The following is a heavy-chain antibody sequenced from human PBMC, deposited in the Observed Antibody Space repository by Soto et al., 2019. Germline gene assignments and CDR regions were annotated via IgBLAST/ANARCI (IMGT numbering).Heavy chain of an antibody. CDR1: GFNFPSYG. Sequence: GASVKVSCKTSGFNFPSYGITWVRQAPGQGLEWLGGIIPVFGTINNAQKFQGRVTITADESTATAYMELSGLTSEDTAVYFCARDPRIYCNSARRHSYFDSWGQGTLVTVSS. D-gene: IGHD2-2*01. J-gene: IGHJ4*02. V-gene: IGHV1-69*13. CDR3: ARDPRIYCNSARRHSYFDS. CDR2: IIPVFGTI.